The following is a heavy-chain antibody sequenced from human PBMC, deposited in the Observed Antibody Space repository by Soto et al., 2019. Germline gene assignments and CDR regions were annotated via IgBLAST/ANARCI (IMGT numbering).Heavy chain of an antibody. Sequence: QVQLVQSGAEEKKPGASVKVSCKASGYTFTSYAMHWVRQAPGQRLEWMGWITAGNGNTKYSQKFQGRVTITRDTSASTAYMELSSLRSEDTAVYYCARGVYGEFYYWGQGNLVTVSS. D-gene: IGHD3-10*01. J-gene: IGHJ4*02. V-gene: IGHV1-3*05. CDR1: GYTFTSYA. CDR3: ARGVYGEFYY. CDR2: ITAGNGNT.